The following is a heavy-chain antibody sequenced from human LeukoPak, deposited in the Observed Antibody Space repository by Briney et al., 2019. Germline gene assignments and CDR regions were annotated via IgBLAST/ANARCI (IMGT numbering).Heavy chain of an antibody. CDR3: ARSLYSVVDY. D-gene: IGHD2-15*01. V-gene: IGHV1-18*01. CDR1: GYTFTSYG. CDR2: ISAYNGNT. J-gene: IGHJ4*02. Sequence: VGSVNVSCKASGYTFTSYGISWVRQAPGQGLEWMGWISAYNGNTNYAQTLRGGVTLHTETPTSTAYIELRSLRSDAPAVYYVARSLYSVVDYWGQGTLVTVPS.